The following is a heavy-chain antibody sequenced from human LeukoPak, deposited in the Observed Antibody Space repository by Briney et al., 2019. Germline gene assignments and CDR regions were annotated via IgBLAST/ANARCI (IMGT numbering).Heavy chain of an antibody. J-gene: IGHJ4*02. V-gene: IGHV3-23*01. D-gene: IGHD3-10*01. CDR2: VSASGGST. CDR1: GFIFRNHA. Sequence: GGSLRLSCAASGFIFRNHAMNWVGQAPGQGLEWVSGVSASGGSTFNTDSVKGRFSISRDNSKNTLYLEMNSLRPEDTALYYCAKSLGNQGVIDYWGQGTLVTVSS. CDR3: AKSLGNQGVIDY.